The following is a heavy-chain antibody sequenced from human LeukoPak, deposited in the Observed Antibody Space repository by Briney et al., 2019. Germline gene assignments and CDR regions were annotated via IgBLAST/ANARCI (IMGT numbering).Heavy chain of an antibody. D-gene: IGHD3-22*01. V-gene: IGHV3-53*01. Sequence: QTGGSLRLSCAASGFTVSSNYMSWVRQAPGKGLEWGSVIYSGGSTYYADSVKGRFTISRDNTKNTLYLQMNSLRAEDTAVYYCARGWTYDSSGYYYGFDYWGQGTLVTVSS. CDR1: GFTVSSNY. CDR3: ARGWTYDSSGYYYGFDY. CDR2: IYSGGST. J-gene: IGHJ4*02.